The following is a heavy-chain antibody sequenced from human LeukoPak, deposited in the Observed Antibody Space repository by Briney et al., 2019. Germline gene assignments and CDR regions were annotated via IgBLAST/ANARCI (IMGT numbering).Heavy chain of an antibody. Sequence: KPSQTLSLTCTVSGGSISSGGYYWSWIRQHPGKGLEWIGYIYYSGSTYYNPSLKSRVTISVDTSKNQFSLKLSSVTAADTAVYYCARELQLGYCSGGSCYAYKDWGQGTLVTVSS. J-gene: IGHJ4*02. D-gene: IGHD2-15*01. V-gene: IGHV4-31*03. CDR2: IYYSGST. CDR3: ARELQLGYCSGGSCYAYKD. CDR1: GGSISSGGYY.